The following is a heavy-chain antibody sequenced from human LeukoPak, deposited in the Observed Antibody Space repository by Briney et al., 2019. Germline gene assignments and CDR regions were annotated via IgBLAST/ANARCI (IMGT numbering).Heavy chain of an antibody. CDR3: ARMVGGMVTSWFDP. V-gene: IGHV4-4*02. CDR2: IYHSGST. J-gene: IGHJ5*02. D-gene: IGHD5-18*01. CDR1: GGSISSSNW. Sequence: PSGTLSLTCAVSGGSISSSNWWSWVRPPPGKGLEWIGEIYHSGSTNYNPSLKSRVTISVDKSKNQFSLKLSSVTAADTAVYYCARMVGGMVTSWFDPWGQGTLVTVSS.